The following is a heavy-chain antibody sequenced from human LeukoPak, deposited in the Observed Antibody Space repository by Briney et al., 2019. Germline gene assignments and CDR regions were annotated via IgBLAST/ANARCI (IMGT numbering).Heavy chain of an antibody. J-gene: IGHJ4*02. Sequence: AGSLRLSCAASGFTFSNYAKSWVRQAPGKGLEWVSAISGSGDSTYYGDSVKGRFTISRDKSKNTLFLQMNSLRGEDTAVYYCAKIAAAMVTTFDYWGQGTLVTVSS. CDR1: GFTFSNYA. CDR2: ISGSGDST. V-gene: IGHV3-23*01. D-gene: IGHD5-18*01. CDR3: AKIAAAMVTTFDY.